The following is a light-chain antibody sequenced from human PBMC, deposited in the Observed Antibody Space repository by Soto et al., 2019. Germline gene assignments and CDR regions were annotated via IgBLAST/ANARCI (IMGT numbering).Light chain of an antibody. CDR1: SSDVGGYNY. J-gene: IGLJ3*02. V-gene: IGLV2-14*01. CDR2: EVS. Sequence: QSALTQPASVSGSPGQSITISCTGTSSDVGGYNYVSWYQRHPGKAPKLMIYEVSNRPSGVSNRFSGSKSGNTASLTISGLQAEDEADYYCSSYTSSSTWVFGGGTKLTLL. CDR3: SSYTSSSTWV.